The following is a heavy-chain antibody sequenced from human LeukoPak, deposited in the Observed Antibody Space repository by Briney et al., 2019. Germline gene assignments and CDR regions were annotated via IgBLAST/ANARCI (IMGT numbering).Heavy chain of an antibody. D-gene: IGHD3-22*01. CDR1: GFTFSSYG. CDR2: IWYDGSNK. CDR3: AITAASISSGYYPCDY. Sequence: QSGGSLRLSCAASGFTFSSYGMHWVRQAPGKGLEWVAVIWYDGSNKYYADSVKGRFTISRDNSKNTLYLQMNSLSAEDTAVYYCAITAASISSGYYPCDYWGQGTLVTVSS. J-gene: IGHJ4*02. V-gene: IGHV3-33*01.